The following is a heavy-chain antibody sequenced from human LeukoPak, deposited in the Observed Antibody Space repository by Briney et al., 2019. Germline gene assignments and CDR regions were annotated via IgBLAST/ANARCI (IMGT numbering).Heavy chain of an antibody. CDR3: ARTSPTSHFDF. Sequence: PGESLRLSCVASGFTFTTYWMHCVRQAPGKGLVWVSRINGDGSNSNYADSVKGRFTISRDNARNTLYLQMNGLRAEDTALYYCARTSPTSHFDFWGQGTLVTVSS. D-gene: IGHD3-16*01. J-gene: IGHJ4*02. CDR2: INGDGSNS. V-gene: IGHV3-74*01. CDR1: GFTFTTYW.